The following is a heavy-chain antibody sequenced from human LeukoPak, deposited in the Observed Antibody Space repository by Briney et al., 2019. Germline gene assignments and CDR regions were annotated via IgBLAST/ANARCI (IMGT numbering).Heavy chain of an antibody. CDR2: IIPIFGTA. Sequence: SVKVSCKASGGTFSSYAISWVRQAPGQGLEWMGGIIPIFGTANYAQKFQGRVTITADKSTSTAYMELSSLRSEDTAVYYCASDRHGPNYYYYMDVWGKGTTVTVSS. CDR1: GGTFSSYA. V-gene: IGHV1-69*06. CDR3: ASDRHGPNYYYYMDV. J-gene: IGHJ6*03.